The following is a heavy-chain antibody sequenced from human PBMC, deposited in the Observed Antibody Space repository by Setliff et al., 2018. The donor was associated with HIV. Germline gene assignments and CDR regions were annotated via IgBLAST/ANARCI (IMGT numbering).Heavy chain of an antibody. V-gene: IGHV4-39*01. CDR2: IYYSGTT. CDR3: ARLSLSLVRGIINSGDRFFDY. CDR1: GASVNSNNYY. D-gene: IGHD3-10*01. J-gene: IGHJ4*02. Sequence: ETVSLTCTVSGASVNSNNYYWGWIRQPPGKGLEWIASIYYSGTTYYNPSLKSRVTISVDTSKNQFSLKLSSVTAADTAVYYCARLSLSLVRGIINSGDRFFDYWGQGSLVTVS.